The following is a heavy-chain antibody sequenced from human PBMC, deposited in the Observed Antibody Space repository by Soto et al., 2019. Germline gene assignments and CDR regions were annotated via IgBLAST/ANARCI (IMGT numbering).Heavy chain of an antibody. Sequence: SVKVSCKASGGTFSSYAISWVRQAPGQGLEWMGGIIPIFGTANYAQKFQGRVTITADESTSTAYMELSSLRSEDTAVYYCARLTPGYSYGPFGYWGQGTLVTVSS. CDR3: ARLTPGYSYGPFGY. D-gene: IGHD5-18*01. V-gene: IGHV1-69*13. CDR1: GGTFSSYA. CDR2: IIPIFGTA. J-gene: IGHJ4*02.